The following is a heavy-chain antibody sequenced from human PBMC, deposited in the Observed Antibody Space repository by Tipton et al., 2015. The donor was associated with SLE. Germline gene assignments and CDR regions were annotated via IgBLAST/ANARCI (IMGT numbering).Heavy chain of an antibody. Sequence: TLSLTCAVYGGSFSGYYWSWIRQPPGKGLEWIGEINHSGSTNYNPSLKSRVTISVDTSKSQFSLKLSSVTAADTAVYYCARGGEYGSSWYPRYYYYMDVWGKGTTVTVSS. CDR1: GGSFSGYY. CDR3: ARGGEYGSSWYPRYYYYMDV. D-gene: IGHD6-13*01. CDR2: INHSGST. J-gene: IGHJ6*03. V-gene: IGHV4-34*01.